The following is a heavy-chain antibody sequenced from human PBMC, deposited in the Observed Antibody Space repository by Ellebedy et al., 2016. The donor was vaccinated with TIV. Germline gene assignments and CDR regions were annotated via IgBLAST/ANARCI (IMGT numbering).Heavy chain of an antibody. CDR3: AGGKSHYYYYYYMDV. V-gene: IGHV4-61*05. CDR1: GGAISSTSYY. CDR2: LYYTGST. D-gene: IGHD3-16*01. Sequence: MPSETLSLTCTVSGGAISSTSYYWGWIRQPPGKGLEWIGYLYYTGSTNYNPSLKSRVTMSVDTSKNQFSLKMTSVTAADTAVYFCAGGKSHYYYYYYMDVWGKGTTVTVSS. J-gene: IGHJ6*03.